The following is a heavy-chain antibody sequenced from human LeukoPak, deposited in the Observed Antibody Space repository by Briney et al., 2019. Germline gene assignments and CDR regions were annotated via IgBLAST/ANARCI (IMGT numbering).Heavy chain of an antibody. D-gene: IGHD2-15*01. CDR1: GGSISSYY. Sequence: SETLSLTCTVSGGSISSYYWSWIRQPPGKGLEWIGYIYYSGSTNYNPSLKSRVTISVDTSKNQFSLKLSSVTAADTAVYYCARDLCSSGSCYSSPWGQGTLVTVSS. CDR3: ARDLCSSGSCYSSP. CDR2: IYYSGST. J-gene: IGHJ5*02. V-gene: IGHV4-59*01.